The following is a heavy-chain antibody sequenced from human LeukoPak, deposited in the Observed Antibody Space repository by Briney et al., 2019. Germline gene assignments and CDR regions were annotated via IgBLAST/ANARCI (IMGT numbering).Heavy chain of an antibody. D-gene: IGHD3-10*01. CDR1: GYSITSGYY. CDR3: ARDQDYYGSGSYGPDY. Sequence: SETLSLTCAVSGYSITSGYYWGWIRQPPGKGLEWIGSIYHSGSTFYNPSLKSRVTISVDTSKNQFSLKLSSVTAADTAVYYCARDQDYYGSGSYGPDYWGQGTLVTVSS. J-gene: IGHJ4*02. CDR2: IYHSGST. V-gene: IGHV4-38-2*02.